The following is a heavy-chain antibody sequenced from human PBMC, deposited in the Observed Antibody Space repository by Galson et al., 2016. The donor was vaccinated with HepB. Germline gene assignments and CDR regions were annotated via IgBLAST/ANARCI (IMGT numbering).Heavy chain of an antibody. CDR1: GYTFTSYH. CDR2: INSSGGTT. V-gene: IGHV1-46*01. D-gene: IGHD5-18*01. CDR3: ARDPLRYSYGFDH. Sequence: SVKVSCKASGYTFTSYHMHWVRQAPGQGLEWMGMINSSGGTTNYAQKFQGRVTMTRDTSTSTVYMELSSLRFEDTAVYYCARDPLRYSYGFDHWGQGTLVTVSS. J-gene: IGHJ4*02.